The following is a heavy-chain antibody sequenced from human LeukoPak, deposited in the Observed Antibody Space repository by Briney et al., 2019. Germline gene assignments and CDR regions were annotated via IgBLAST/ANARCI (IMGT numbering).Heavy chain of an antibody. V-gene: IGHV1-69*04. J-gene: IGHJ5*02. Sequence: ASVKVSCKASGSTFSSYAISWVRQAPGQGLEWMGRIIPILDIANYAQKFQGRVTITADKSTSTAYMELSSLRSEDTAVYYCARDRSVTYWFDPWGQGTLVTVSS. CDR3: ARDRSVTYWFDP. CDR2: IIPILDIA. CDR1: GSTFSSYA. D-gene: IGHD1-14*01.